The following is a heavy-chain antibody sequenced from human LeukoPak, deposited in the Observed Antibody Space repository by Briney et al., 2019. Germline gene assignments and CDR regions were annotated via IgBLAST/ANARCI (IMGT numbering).Heavy chain of an antibody. Sequence: SETLSLTCTVSGGSISTINYYWGWIRQPPGKGLEWIGSIDYSGNTYYDPSLRSRVTISADTSENQFSLKLNSVTAADTAMYYGVFYGGGYYYMDGWGKGTTVTVSS. CDR2: IDYSGNT. V-gene: IGHV4-39*07. J-gene: IGHJ6*03. D-gene: IGHD2/OR15-2a*01. CDR3: VFYGGGYYYMDG. CDR1: GGSISTINYY.